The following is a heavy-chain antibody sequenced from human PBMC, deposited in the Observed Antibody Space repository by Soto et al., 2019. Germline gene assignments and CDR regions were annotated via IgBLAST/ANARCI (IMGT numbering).Heavy chain of an antibody. CDR3: ATIIIPGTRHTDFEP. Sequence: SETLSLTCSVSRVSIGSVDNYWAWIGQAPGKGLEWIGSVYYVGSPFYNPSLKSRVTMSIDTTKNQFSMNLTSVTATDTAVYYCATIIIPGTRHTDFEPRGQGSSVNVSS. CDR1: RVSIGSVDNY. V-gene: IGHV4-39*01. CDR2: VYYVGSP. J-gene: IGHJ5*02.